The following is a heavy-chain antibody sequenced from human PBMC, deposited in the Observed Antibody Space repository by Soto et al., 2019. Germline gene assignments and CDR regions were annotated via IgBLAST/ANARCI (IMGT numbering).Heavy chain of an antibody. CDR2: IYYSGST. J-gene: IGHJ4*02. Sequence: SETLSLTCTVSGGSISSGDYYWSWIRQPPGKGLEWIGYIYYSGSTYYNPSLKSRVTISVDTSKNQFSLKLSSVTAADTAVYYCAREGSMDHFDYWGQGTLVTVSS. V-gene: IGHV4-30-4*01. CDR1: GGSISSGDYY. CDR3: AREGSMDHFDY.